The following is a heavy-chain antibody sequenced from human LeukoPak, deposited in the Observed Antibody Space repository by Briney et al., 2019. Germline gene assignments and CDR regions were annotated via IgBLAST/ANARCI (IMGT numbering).Heavy chain of an antibody. CDR2: ISYDGGNK. J-gene: IGHJ4*02. CDR3: ARGSGYSYAFTGRERTKSRLDY. V-gene: IGHV3-30*19. D-gene: IGHD5-18*01. CDR1: EFTFSRYG. Sequence: PGGSLRLSCAASEFTFSRYGMHWVRQAPGKGLEWVAVISYDGGNKYYADSVKGRFTISRDNSKNMLFLQMDSLKPEDTAVYYCARGSGYSYAFTGRERTKSRLDYWGQGTLVTVSS.